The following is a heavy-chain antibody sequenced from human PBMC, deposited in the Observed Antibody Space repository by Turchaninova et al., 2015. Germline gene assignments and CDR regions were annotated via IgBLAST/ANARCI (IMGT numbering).Heavy chain of an antibody. CDR3: AKDRGARSGWYGEMDV. CDR1: GLTFYIYA. CDR2: RSGSGGHK. Sequence: EVQLVESGGGLVQPGGSRRVSCAASGLTFYIYAVRWVLKVPGKGLEWVAGRSGSGGHKYYADSVKGRFTISRDKSKNTLSLQMNSLRVEDTAVYYCAKDRGARSGWYGEMDVWGQGTTVSVSS. V-gene: IGHV3-23*04. D-gene: IGHD6-19*01. J-gene: IGHJ6*02.